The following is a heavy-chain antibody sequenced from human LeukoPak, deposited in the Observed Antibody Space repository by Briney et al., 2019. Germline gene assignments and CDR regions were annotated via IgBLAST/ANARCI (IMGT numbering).Heavy chain of an antibody. J-gene: IGHJ4*02. CDR2: IYYNGST. V-gene: IGHV4-61*01. D-gene: IGHD3-22*01. CDR3: ARAVVLYYDGSGYSTRFDY. Sequence: PSETLSLTCTVSGVSLSSSSYYWGWVRQPPGKGLEWIGYIYYNGSTNYTPSLKSRVTISLDTSKNQFSLKLRSVTAADTAMYYCARAVVLYYDGSGYSTRFDYWGQGTLVTVSS. CDR1: GVSLSSSSYY.